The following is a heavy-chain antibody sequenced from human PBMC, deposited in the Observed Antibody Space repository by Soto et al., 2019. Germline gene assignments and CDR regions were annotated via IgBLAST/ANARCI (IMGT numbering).Heavy chain of an antibody. CDR3: ARGLGDFRSNSGVFRDVMDV. CDR2: MDPRNGNT. CDR1: GYTFSNFD. Sequence: QVQLVQSGAEVKKPGASVKVSCKASGYTFSNFDINWVRHAPGQGLEWVGWMDPRNGNTGYAEKFQGRVTMTGNTAISTAYMERSSLRSADTAVYYCARGLGDFRSNSGVFRDVMDVWGQGTTVTVS. D-gene: IGHD3-3*01. V-gene: IGHV1-8*01. J-gene: IGHJ6*02.